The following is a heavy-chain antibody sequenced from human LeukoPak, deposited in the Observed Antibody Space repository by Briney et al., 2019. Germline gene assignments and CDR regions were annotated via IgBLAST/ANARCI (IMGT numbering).Heavy chain of an antibody. CDR3: ARLEGYSYGFDP. CDR2: IYYSGST. CDR1: GGSISSYY. V-gene: IGHV4-59*08. Sequence: SETLSLTCTVSGGSISSYYWSWIRQPAGKGLEWIGYIYYSGSTNYNPSLKSRVTISVDTSKNQFPLKLSSVTAADTAVYYCARLEGYSYGFDPWGQGTLVTVSS. J-gene: IGHJ5*02. D-gene: IGHD5-18*01.